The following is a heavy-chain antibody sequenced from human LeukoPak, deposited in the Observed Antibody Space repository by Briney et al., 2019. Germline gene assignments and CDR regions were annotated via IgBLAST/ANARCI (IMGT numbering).Heavy chain of an antibody. Sequence: GGSLRLSCAASGFTFSSYGMTWVRQAPGKGLEWVSSISSSSSYIYYADSVKGRFTISRDNAKDSLYLQMNSLRAEDTAVYYCARDPGYCSGGRCQYYYDHYMDVWGKGTTVTVSS. D-gene: IGHD2-15*01. J-gene: IGHJ6*03. V-gene: IGHV3-21*01. CDR2: ISSSSSYI. CDR1: GFTFSSYG. CDR3: ARDPGYCSGGRCQYYYDHYMDV.